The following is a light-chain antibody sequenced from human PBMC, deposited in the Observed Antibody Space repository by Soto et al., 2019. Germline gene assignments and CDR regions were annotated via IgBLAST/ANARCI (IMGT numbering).Light chain of an antibody. CDR2: AAS. Sequence: VLTQSPGILSLSLGERGTLSCRASQSVSSNLAWYQQKPGQAPRLLIYAASARATGIPARFSGSGSGTDFTLTISSLQSEDFAVYYCQQYNNWPYTFGQGTKVDI. CDR1: QSVSSN. V-gene: IGKV3-15*01. CDR3: QQYNNWPYT. J-gene: IGKJ2*01.